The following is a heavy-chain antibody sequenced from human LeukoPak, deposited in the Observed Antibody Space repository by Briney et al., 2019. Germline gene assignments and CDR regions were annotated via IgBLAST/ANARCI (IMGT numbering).Heavy chain of an antibody. CDR1: GFVFSGSA. Sequence: GGSLRLSCAASGFVFSGSAMHWVRQASGKGLEWVGRIRSKANGYTTAYAASVKGRFIISRDDSRNTAYLQMNGLKTEDTAVYYCTVLGGRDAFENWGQGTMVTVSS. D-gene: IGHD3-10*01. CDR2: IRSKANGYTT. V-gene: IGHV3-73*01. CDR3: TVLGGRDAFEN. J-gene: IGHJ3*02.